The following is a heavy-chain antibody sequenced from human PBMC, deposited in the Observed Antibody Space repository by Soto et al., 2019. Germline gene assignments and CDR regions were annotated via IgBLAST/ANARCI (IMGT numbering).Heavy chain of an antibody. D-gene: IGHD3-22*01. CDR3: ARKSNYYDSRGNTYYFDY. CDR2: IIPIFGTA. V-gene: IGHV1-69*13. CDR1: VGTFSSYA. Sequence: GASVKVSCKASVGTFSSYAISWVRQAPGQGLEWMGGIIPIFGTANYAQKFQGRVTITADESTSTAYMELSSLRSEDTAVYYCARKSNYYDSRGNTYYFDYWGQGTLVTVS. J-gene: IGHJ4*02.